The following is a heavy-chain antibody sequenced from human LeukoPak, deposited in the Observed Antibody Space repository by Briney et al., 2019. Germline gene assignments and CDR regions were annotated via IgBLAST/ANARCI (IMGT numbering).Heavy chain of an antibody. J-gene: IGHJ4*02. CDR2: ISSSGSTI. Sequence: GGSLRLSCAASGFTFSDYYMSWIRQAPGKGLEWVSYISSSGSTIYYADSVKGRFTISRDNSKNTLYLQMNSLRAEDTAVYYCAKDRLWFGELLYYFDYWGQGTLVTVSS. CDR3: AKDRLWFGELLYYFDY. CDR1: GFTFSDYY. D-gene: IGHD3-10*01. V-gene: IGHV3-11*01.